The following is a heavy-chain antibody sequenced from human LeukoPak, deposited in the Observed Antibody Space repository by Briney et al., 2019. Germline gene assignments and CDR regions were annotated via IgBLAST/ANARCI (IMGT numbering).Heavy chain of an antibody. CDR3: AREEIQLCFDY. Sequence: ASVKVSCKASGYTFTSYYMHWVRQAPGQGLEWMGIINPSGGSTSYAQKFQCRVTMTRDTSTSTVYMELSSLRSEDTAAYYCAREEIQLCFDYWGQGTLVTVSS. CDR1: GYTFTSYY. J-gene: IGHJ4*02. D-gene: IGHD5-18*01. CDR2: INPSGGST. V-gene: IGHV1-46*01.